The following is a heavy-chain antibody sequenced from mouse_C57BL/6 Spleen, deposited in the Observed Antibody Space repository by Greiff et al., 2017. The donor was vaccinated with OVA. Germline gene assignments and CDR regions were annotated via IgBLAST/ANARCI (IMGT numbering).Heavy chain of an antibody. V-gene: IGHV2-6*01. CDR2: IWGVGST. CDR1: GFSLTSYG. J-gene: IGHJ4*01. D-gene: IGHD3-3*01. CDR3: ASSQGDMDY. Sequence: VQRVESGPGLVAPSQSLSITCTVSGFSLTSYGVDWVRQSPGKGLEWLGVIWGVGSTNYNSALKSRLSISKDNSKSQVFLKMNSLQTDDTAMYYCASSQGDMDYWGQGTSVTVSS.